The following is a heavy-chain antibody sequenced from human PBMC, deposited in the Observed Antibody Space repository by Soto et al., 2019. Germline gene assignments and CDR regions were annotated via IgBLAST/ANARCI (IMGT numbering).Heavy chain of an antibody. V-gene: IGHV4-34*01. CDR1: GGSFSAYY. Sequence: LSLTCAVYGGSFSAYYWSWIRQPPGKGLEWIGEINHSGSTNYNPSLKSRVTISVDTSKNQFSLKLSSVTAADTAVYYCAREQWGYDSWGQGTLVTVYS. CDR2: INHSGST. D-gene: IGHD6-19*01. CDR3: AREQWGYDS. J-gene: IGHJ4*02.